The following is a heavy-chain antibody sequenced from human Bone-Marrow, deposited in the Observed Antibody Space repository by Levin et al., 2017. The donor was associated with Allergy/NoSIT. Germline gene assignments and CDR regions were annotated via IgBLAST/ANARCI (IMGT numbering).Heavy chain of an antibody. CDR1: GFTFSSYA. J-gene: IGHJ4*02. CDR3: AKIIAVAGTYY. V-gene: IGHV3-23*01. CDR2: ISGSGGST. D-gene: IGHD6-19*01. Sequence: GESLKISCAASGFTFSSYAMSWVRQAPGKGLEWVSAISGSGGSTYYADSVKGRFTISRDNSKNTLYLQMNSLRAEDTAVYYCAKIIAVAGTYYWGQGTLVTVSS.